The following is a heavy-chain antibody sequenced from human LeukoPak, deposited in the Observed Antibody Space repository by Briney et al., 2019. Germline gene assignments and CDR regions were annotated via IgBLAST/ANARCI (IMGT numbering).Heavy chain of an antibody. V-gene: IGHV4-4*07. Sequence: PSETLSLICTVYGGSISSYYWSWIRQPAGKGLEWIGRIYTSGSTNYNPSLKSRVTMSVDTSKNQFSLKLSSVTAADTAVYYCARDGVLYDSWSGSEYYYYMDVWGKGTTVTVSS. J-gene: IGHJ6*03. CDR1: GGSISSYY. D-gene: IGHD3-3*01. CDR2: IYTSGST. CDR3: ARDGVLYDSWSGSEYYYYMDV.